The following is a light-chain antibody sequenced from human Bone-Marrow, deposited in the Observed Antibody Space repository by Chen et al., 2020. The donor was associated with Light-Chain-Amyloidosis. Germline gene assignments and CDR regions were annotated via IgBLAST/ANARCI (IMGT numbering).Light chain of an antibody. CDR3: QSADSSGTYEVI. V-gene: IGLV3-25*03. J-gene: IGLJ2*01. CDR2: RDT. Sequence: SYDLTQPPSVSVSPGQTARFTCSGDDLPTKYAYWYQQKPGHAPVLVIHRDTGRPSGISERFSGSSSGTTATLTISGVQAEDEADYHCQSADSSGTYEVIFGGGTKLTVL. CDR1: DLPTKY.